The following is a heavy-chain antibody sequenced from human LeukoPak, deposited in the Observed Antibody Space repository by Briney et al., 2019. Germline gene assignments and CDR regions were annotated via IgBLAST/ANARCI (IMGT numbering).Heavy chain of an antibody. CDR2: LNSDGSST. D-gene: IGHD3-10*01. CDR3: ARDPRNYGSGSYSDY. CDR1: GFTFSSQW. V-gene: IGHV3-74*01. Sequence: GGSLRLSCAASGFTFSSQWMHWVRQAPGKGLVWVSRLNSDGSSTNYAGSVKGRFTISRDNAKNTLYLQMNNLRVEDTAVYYCARDPRNYGSGSYSDYWGQGTLVTVSS. J-gene: IGHJ4*02.